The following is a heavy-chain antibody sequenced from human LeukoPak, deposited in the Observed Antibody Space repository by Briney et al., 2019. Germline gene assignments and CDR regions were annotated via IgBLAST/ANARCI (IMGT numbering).Heavy chain of an antibody. CDR2: ISGSGGST. D-gene: IGHD3-22*01. CDR3: AKGYYYDSSGYPALFDY. J-gene: IGHJ4*02. V-gene: IGHV3-23*01. Sequence: GGSLRLSCAASGFTFSSYAMSWVRQAPGKGLEWVSAISGSGGSTYYADSVKGRFTISRDNSKNTLYLQMNSLGAEDTAVYYCAKGYYYDSSGYPALFDYWGQGTLVTVSS. CDR1: GFTFSSYA.